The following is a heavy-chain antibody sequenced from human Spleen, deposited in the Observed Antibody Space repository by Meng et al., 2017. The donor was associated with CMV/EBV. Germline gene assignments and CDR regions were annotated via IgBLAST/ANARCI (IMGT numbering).Heavy chain of an antibody. D-gene: IGHD2-2*02. Sequence: GESLKISCAASGFTFSSYAMHWVRQAPGKGLEWVAVISYDGSNKYYADSVKGRFTISRDNSKNTLYLQMNSLRADDTAVYYCARDPGGYCSTTSCHTWFDPWGQGTLVTVSS. CDR3: ARDPGGYCSTTSCHTWFDP. V-gene: IGHV3-30*04. J-gene: IGHJ5*02. CDR1: GFTFSSYA. CDR2: ISYDGSNK.